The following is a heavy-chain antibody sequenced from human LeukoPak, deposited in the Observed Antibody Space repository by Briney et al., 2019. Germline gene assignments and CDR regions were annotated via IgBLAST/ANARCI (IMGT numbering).Heavy chain of an antibody. Sequence: SETLSLTCAVSGGSISSGDYSWHWIRQPPGRGLGWNGYNDHSGSTYYNPSLKSRTTITVDRSKNQSSPKLSSVTAADTAVYYCARAGGGYDPIDYWGQGTLVTVSS. V-gene: IGHV4-30-2*01. D-gene: IGHD5-12*01. CDR2: NDHSGST. J-gene: IGHJ4*02. CDR1: GGSISSGDYS. CDR3: ARAGGGYDPIDY.